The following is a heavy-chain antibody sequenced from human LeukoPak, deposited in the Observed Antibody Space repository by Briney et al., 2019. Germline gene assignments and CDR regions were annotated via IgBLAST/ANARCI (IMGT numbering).Heavy chain of an antibody. J-gene: IGHJ6*02. Sequence: AGGSLRLSCAASGFTFSSYSMNWVRQAPGKGLEWVSSISSSSSYIYYADSVKGRFTISRDNAKNSLYLQMNSLRAEDTAVYYCAKDLSTTGAPYYYYYGMDVWGQGTTVTVSS. D-gene: IGHD1-1*01. CDR3: AKDLSTTGAPYYYYYGMDV. CDR2: ISSSSSYI. CDR1: GFTFSSYS. V-gene: IGHV3-21*01.